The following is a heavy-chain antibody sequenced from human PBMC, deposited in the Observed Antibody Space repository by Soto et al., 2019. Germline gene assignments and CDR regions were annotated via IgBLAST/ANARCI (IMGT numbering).Heavy chain of an antibody. CDR1: GFTFTSSA. J-gene: IGHJ6*02. CDR2: IVVGSGNT. CDR3: AAERDDVSPQYYGMDV. D-gene: IGHD3-16*01. V-gene: IGHV1-58*02. Sequence: QMQLVQSGPEVKKPGTSVKVSCKASGFTFTSSAMQWVRQARGQRLEWIGWIVVGSGNTNYAQKFQERGTITGDMYTSSAYMELSSLRSDDTAVYYSAAERDDVSPQYYGMDVWGQGTTVTVSS.